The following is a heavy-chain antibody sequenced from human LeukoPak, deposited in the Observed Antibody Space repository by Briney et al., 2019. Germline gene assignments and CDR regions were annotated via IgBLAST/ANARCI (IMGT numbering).Heavy chain of an antibody. CDR1: GGSISSYY. J-gene: IGHJ4*02. Sequence: SETLSLTCTVSGGSISSYYWSWIRQPPGKGLEWIGTIYYNGSTYYNPSLKSRVTISVDTSKNQFSLKVRSVTAADTAVYYCARERDFYDSSGSPSYWGQGTLVIVSS. CDR2: IYYNGST. V-gene: IGHV4-59*12. D-gene: IGHD3-22*01. CDR3: ARERDFYDSSGSPSY.